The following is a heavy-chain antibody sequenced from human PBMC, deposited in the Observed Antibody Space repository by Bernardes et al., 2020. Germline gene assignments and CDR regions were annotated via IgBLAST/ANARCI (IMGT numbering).Heavy chain of an antibody. CDR1: GFTFSSYS. V-gene: IGHV3-48*02. CDR2: ISSSSSTI. J-gene: IGHJ5*02. Sequence: GGSLRLSCAASGFTFSSYSMNWVRQAPGKGLEWVSYISSSSSTIYYADSVKGRFTISRDNAKNSLYLQMNSLRDEDTAVYYCARDSAAYDFWSGSNWFDPWGQGTLVTVSS. D-gene: IGHD3-3*01. CDR3: ARDSAAYDFWSGSNWFDP.